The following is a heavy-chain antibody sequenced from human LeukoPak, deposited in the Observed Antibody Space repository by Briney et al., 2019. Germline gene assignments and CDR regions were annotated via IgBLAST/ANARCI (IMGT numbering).Heavy chain of an antibody. CDR3: ARSRSGFYFDY. CDR2: IDKIGSTM. V-gene: IGHV3-48*01. CDR1: GFTFSSYS. J-gene: IGHJ4*02. Sequence: PGGSLRLSCAASGFTFSSYSMNWVRQAPGKGLECLSYIDKIGSTMYYADSVKGRFTISRDNAKNSLYLQMNSLRAEDTAMYYCARSRSGFYFDYWGQGTLVTVSS.